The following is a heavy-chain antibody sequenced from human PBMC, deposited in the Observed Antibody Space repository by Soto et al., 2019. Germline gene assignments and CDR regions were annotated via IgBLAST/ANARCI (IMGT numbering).Heavy chain of an antibody. V-gene: IGHV3-23*01. Sequence: QLLESGGNLVQPGGSLRLSCAAAGFTFSTYTMSWVRQAPGKGPERVAGFYGGGSTSTSYADSVKGRFTISRDNSKNMLFLQMNSLRAEDTAVYYCTKDRHPDGIWSFDCWGQGTLVTVSS. CDR1: GFTFSTYT. D-gene: IGHD3-3*01. J-gene: IGHJ4*02. CDR2: FYGGGSTST. CDR3: TKDRHPDGIWSFDC.